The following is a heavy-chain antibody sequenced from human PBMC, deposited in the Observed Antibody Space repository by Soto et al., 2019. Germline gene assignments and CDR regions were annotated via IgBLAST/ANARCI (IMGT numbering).Heavy chain of an antibody. Sequence: QVQLVESGGGVVQPGRSLRLSCAASGFTFSSYAMHWVRQAPGKGLEWGAVISYDGSNKYYADSVKGRLTISRDNYKNTLYLQMNSLRTEDTAVYYCARPLWRDDYNWGYFDLWGRGNLVTVSS. J-gene: IGHJ2*01. CDR2: ISYDGSNK. D-gene: IGHD4-4*01. V-gene: IGHV3-30-3*01. CDR3: ARPLWRDDYNWGYFDL. CDR1: GFTFSSYA.